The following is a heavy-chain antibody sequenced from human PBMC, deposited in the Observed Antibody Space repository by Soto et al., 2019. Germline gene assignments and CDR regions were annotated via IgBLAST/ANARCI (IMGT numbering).Heavy chain of an antibody. Sequence: QVQLVESGGGVVQPGRSLRLSCAASGFTFSSYAMHWVRQAPGKWLEWVAVISYDGSNKYYADSVKGRFTISRDNSKNTLYLQMNSLRAEDTAVYYCARDPSGWELLNFGYWGQGTLVTVSS. CDR3: ARDPSGWELLNFGY. CDR1: GFTFSSYA. D-gene: IGHD1-26*01. V-gene: IGHV3-30-3*01. J-gene: IGHJ4*02. CDR2: ISYDGSNK.